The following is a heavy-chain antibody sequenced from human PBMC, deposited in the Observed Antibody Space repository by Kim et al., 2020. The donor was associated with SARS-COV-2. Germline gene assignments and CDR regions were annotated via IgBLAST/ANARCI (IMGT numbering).Heavy chain of an antibody. J-gene: IGHJ6*02. D-gene: IGHD3-10*01. CDR2: IKSKTDGGTT. CDR1: GFTFSNAW. V-gene: IGHV3-15*01. CDR3: TTSMVRGGYYYYYGMDV. Sequence: GGSLRLSCAASGFTFSNAWMSWVRQAPGKGLEWVGRIKSKTDGGTTDYAAPVKGRFTISRDDSKNTLYLQMNSLKTEDTAVYYCTTSMVRGGYYYYYGMDVWGQGTTVTVSS.